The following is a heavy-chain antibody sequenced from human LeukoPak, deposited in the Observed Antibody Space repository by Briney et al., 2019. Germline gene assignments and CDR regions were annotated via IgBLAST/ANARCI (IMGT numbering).Heavy chain of an antibody. V-gene: IGHV3-30*02. J-gene: IGHJ6*02. CDR3: AKPRYCSTTSCSSYGLDV. CDR2: IWYDGSNK. Sequence: PGGSLRLSCAASGFTFSSYGMHWVRQAPGKGLEWVAFIWYDGSNKYYVDSVKGRFTISRDNSKNTLFLQLSRLTPEDTATYYCAKPRYCSTTSCSSYGLDVWGQGTTVTVSS. D-gene: IGHD2-2*01. CDR1: GFTFSSYG.